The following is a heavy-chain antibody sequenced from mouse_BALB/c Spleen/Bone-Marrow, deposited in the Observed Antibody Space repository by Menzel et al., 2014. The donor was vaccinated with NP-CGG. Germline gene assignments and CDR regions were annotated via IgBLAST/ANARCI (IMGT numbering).Heavy chain of an antibody. CDR1: GYSFTNYW. Sequence: VQLQQSGAELVRPGTSVQLSCKASGYSFTNYWTNWVKQRPGQGLEWIGMIHPSDSESRLNQKFKDKATLAVDKSSTTAYMQLSSPTSEDSAVYYCARGLGEIWGYWGQGTTLTVSS. D-gene: IGHD4-1*01. CDR3: ARGLGEIWGY. V-gene: IGHV1-61*01. CDR2: IHPSDSES. J-gene: IGHJ2*01.